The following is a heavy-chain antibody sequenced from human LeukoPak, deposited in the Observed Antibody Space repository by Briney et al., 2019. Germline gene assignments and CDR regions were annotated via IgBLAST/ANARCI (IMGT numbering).Heavy chain of an antibody. CDR1: GGSISSYY. CDR3: ARTIHSSSWFEIDY. D-gene: IGHD6-13*01. V-gene: IGHV4-59*01. CDR2: IYYSGST. Sequence: SETLSLTCTVSGGSISSYYWSWVRQPPGKGLEWIGYIYYSGSTNYNPSLKSRVTISVDTYKNQFSLKLSSVTAEDTAVYYCARTIHSSSWFEIDYWGQGTLVTVSS. J-gene: IGHJ4*02.